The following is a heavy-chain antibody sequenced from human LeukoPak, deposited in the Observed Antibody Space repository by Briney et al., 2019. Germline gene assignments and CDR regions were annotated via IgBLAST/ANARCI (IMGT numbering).Heavy chain of an antibody. J-gene: IGHJ5*02. D-gene: IGHD6-6*01. CDR1: GYSFTSYW. Sequence: GESLKISCKGSGYSFTSYWIGWVRQMPGKGLEWMGIIYPGDSDTRYSPSFQGQVTISADKSISTAYLQWSSLKASDTAMYYCARRREYGSSSADGYNWFDPWGQGTLVTVSS. CDR3: ARRREYGSSSADGYNWFDP. V-gene: IGHV5-51*01. CDR2: IYPGDSDT.